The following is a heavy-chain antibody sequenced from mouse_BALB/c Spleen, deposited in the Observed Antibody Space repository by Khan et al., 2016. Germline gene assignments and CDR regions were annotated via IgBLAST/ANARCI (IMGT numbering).Heavy chain of an antibody. V-gene: IGHV4-1*02. J-gene: IGHJ2*01. CDR3: ARNWDVGLDY. CDR1: GFDFSGYW. D-gene: IGHD4-1*01. CDR2: INPDSSAI. Sequence: EVKLLESGGGLVQPGGSLKLSCAASGFDFSGYWMSWVRQAPGKGLEWIGEINPDSSAINYTPSLKDKFIISRDNANNTLYLQMSKVRSEDTALYYCARNWDVGLDYWGQGTTLTVSS.